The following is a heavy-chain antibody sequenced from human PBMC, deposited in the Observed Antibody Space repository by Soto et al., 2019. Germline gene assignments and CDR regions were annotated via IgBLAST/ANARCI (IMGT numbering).Heavy chain of an antibody. V-gene: IGHV3-33*01. CDR2: TWFDGSNK. D-gene: IGHD1-26*01. J-gene: IGHJ4*02. Sequence: QVQLVESGGGVVQPGRSLRLSCAASGFTFSSYGMHWVRQAPGKGLERVSTTWFDGSNKYYADSVKGRFTISRDNSKNTLYLQMNSLRAEDTAVYYCARESGSYHLDYWGQGTLVTVSS. CDR1: GFTFSSYG. CDR3: ARESGSYHLDY.